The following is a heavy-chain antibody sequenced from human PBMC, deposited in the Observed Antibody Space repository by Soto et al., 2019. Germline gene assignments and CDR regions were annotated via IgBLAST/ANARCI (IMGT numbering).Heavy chain of an antibody. CDR2: ISAYNGNT. CDR3: ARAPLSIAALYYYYYGMDV. Sequence: GASVKVSCKASGYTFTSYGISWVRQAPGQGLEWMGWISAYNGNTNYAQKLQGRVTMTTDTSTSTAYMELRSLRSDDTAVYYCARAPLSIAALYYYYYGMDVWGQGTTVTVSS. CDR1: GYTFTSYG. J-gene: IGHJ6*02. D-gene: IGHD6-6*01. V-gene: IGHV1-18*04.